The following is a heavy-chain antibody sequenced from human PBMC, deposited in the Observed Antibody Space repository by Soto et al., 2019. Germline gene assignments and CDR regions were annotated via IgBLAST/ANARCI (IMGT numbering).Heavy chain of an antibody. V-gene: IGHV3-74*01. J-gene: IGHJ5*02. CDR3: ATVATNSYNWLDP. CDR2: ISSNGSKT. Sequence: GGSLRLSCAASGFTFSSYAMSWVRQAPGKGLVWVSRISSNGSKTSYADSVKGRFTISRDNAKNTVYLQMNSLRAEDTAVYYCATVATNSYNWLDPWGQGTLVTVSS. CDR1: GFTFSSYA. D-gene: IGHD5-12*01.